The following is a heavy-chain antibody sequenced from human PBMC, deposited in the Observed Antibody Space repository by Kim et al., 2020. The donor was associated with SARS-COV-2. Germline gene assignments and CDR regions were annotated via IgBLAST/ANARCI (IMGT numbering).Heavy chain of an antibody. CDR3: ARDRFLQLWLHYDSSGYAFDI. CDR2: INPNSGGT. CDR1: GYTFTGYY. Sequence: ASVKVSCKASGYTFTGYYMHWVRQAPGQGLEWMGWINPNSGGTNYAQKFQGRVTMTRDTSISTAYMELSRLRSDDTAVYYCARDRFLQLWLHYDSSGYAFDIWGQGTMVTVSS. V-gene: IGHV1-2*02. J-gene: IGHJ3*02. D-gene: IGHD3-22*01.